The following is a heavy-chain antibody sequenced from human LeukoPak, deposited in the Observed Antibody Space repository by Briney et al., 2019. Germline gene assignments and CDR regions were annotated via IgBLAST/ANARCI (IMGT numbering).Heavy chain of an antibody. Sequence: GGSLRLSCAASGFTFSTYTLNWVRQAPGKGLEWVSSISSGSRYIYYADSVKGRFTISRDDAKNSLYLQMNSLRAEDTAVYFCASRVVLASTKSGFDCWGQGTLVTVSS. J-gene: IGHJ4*02. D-gene: IGHD2/OR15-2a*01. CDR1: GFTFSTYT. V-gene: IGHV3-21*01. CDR2: ISSGSRYI. CDR3: ASRVVLASTKSGFDC.